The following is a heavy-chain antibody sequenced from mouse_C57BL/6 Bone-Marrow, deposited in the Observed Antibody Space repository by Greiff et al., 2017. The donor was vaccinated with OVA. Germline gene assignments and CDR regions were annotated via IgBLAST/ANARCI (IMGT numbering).Heavy chain of an antibody. V-gene: IGHV5-9*01. D-gene: IGHD1-1*01. CDR2: ISGGGGNT. Sequence: ESGGGLVKPGGSLKLSCAASGFTFSSYTMSWVRQTPEKRLEWVATISGGGGNTYYPDSVKGRFTISRDNAKNTLYLQMSSLRSEDTALYYCARHNYYGRPWYFDVWGTGTTVTVSS. J-gene: IGHJ1*03. CDR1: GFTFSSYT. CDR3: ARHNYYGRPWYFDV.